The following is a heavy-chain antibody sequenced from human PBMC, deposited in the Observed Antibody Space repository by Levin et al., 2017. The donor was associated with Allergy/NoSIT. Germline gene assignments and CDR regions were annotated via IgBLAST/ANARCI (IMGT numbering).Heavy chain of an antibody. D-gene: IGHD6-19*01. CDR2: ISWISGSI. V-gene: IGHV3-9*01. J-gene: IGHJ4*02. CDR3: AKGGGSGWNSECDS. CDR1: GFTFDDYA. Sequence: SCAASGFTFDDYAMHWVRQAPGKGLEWVSSISWISGSIGYADSVKGRFTISRDNAKNSLYLQMNSLRPEDSALYYCAKGGGSGWNSECDSWGQGTLVTVSS.